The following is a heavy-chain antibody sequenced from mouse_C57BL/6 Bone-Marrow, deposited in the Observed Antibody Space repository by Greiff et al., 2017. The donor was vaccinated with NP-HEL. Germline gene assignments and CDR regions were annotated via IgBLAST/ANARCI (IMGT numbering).Heavy chain of an antibody. Sequence: EVQLQQSGAELVRPGASVKLSCTASGFNITDDYMHWVKQRPEQGLEWIGWIDPENGDTEYASKFQGKATITADTSSNTAYLQLSSLTSEDTAVYYCTTQYYGSFYWYFDVWGTGTTVTVSS. V-gene: IGHV14-4*01. D-gene: IGHD1-1*01. J-gene: IGHJ1*03. CDR1: GFNITDDY. CDR2: IDPENGDT. CDR3: TTQYYGSFYWYFDV.